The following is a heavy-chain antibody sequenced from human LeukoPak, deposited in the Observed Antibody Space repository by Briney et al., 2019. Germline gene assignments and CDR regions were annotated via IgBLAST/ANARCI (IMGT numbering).Heavy chain of an antibody. CDR2: ISSTSSFI. Sequence: GGSLRLSCAASGFTFSSYSINWVRQAPGKGLEWVSCISSTSSFIYYADSVKGRFTISRDNSKNTLYLQMNSLRAEDTAVYYCAKDLAYYFDYWGLGNLVTVSS. J-gene: IGHJ4*02. V-gene: IGHV3-21*01. CDR3: AKDLAYYFDY. D-gene: IGHD3-3*02. CDR1: GFTFSSYS.